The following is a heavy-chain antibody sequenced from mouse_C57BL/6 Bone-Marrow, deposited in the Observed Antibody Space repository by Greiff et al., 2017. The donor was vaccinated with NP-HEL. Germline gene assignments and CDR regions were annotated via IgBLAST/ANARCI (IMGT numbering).Heavy chain of an antibody. Sequence: EVKLVESGGGLVKPGGSLKLSCAASGFTFSSYAMSWVRQTPEKRLEWVATISDGGSYTYYPDNVKGRFTTSRDNAKNNLYLQMSHLKSEDTAMYYCARYDYAGDYYAMDYWGQGTSVTVSS. CDR1: GFTFSSYA. CDR2: ISDGGSYT. V-gene: IGHV5-4*03. D-gene: IGHD2-4*01. CDR3: ARYDYAGDYYAMDY. J-gene: IGHJ4*01.